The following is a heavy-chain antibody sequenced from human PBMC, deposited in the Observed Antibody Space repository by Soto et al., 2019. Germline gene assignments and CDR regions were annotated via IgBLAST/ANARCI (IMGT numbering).Heavy chain of an antibody. CDR1: RFTFRNYG. V-gene: IGHV3-23*01. CDR2: ISPTGEQR. Sequence: GGSLRLSCAASRFTFRNYGMSWVRQGPGKGLEWVSGISPTGEQRFYVDSVKGRFFISRDNSQNTLSLEMSNLRADDTAVYYCAKRYGSGSYRDFNSYYGMDIWGQGTSVTVSS. D-gene: IGHD3-10*01. CDR3: AKRYGSGSYRDFNSYYGMDI. J-gene: IGHJ6*02.